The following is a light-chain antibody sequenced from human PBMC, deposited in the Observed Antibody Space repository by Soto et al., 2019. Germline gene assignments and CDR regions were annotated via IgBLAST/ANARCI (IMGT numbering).Light chain of an antibody. J-gene: IGKJ1*01. V-gene: IGKV3-20*01. Sequence: EIVLTQSPDTLSLSPGERATLSCRASQSGSSTFLAWYQQKPGQAPRVLIYGSSVRAAGIPDRFSGSGSGTDFTLTISRLETEDFAVYYCQQYDSSRTFGQGTKVEMK. CDR2: GSS. CDR1: QSGSSTF. CDR3: QQYDSSRT.